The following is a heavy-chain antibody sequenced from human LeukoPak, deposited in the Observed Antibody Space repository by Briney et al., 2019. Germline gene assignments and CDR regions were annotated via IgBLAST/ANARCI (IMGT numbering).Heavy chain of an antibody. V-gene: IGHV1-24*01. D-gene: IGHD6-19*01. J-gene: IGHJ2*01. CDR1: GYTLTELS. CDR3: ARAPLFTPGYSSGWYSNYWYFDL. Sequence: GASVKVSCKVSGYTLTELSMHWVRQAPGKGLEWMGGFDPEDGETIYAQKFQGRVTMTEDTSTDTAYMELSSLRSEDTAVYYCARAPLFTPGYSSGWYSNYWYFDLWGRGTLVTVSS. CDR2: FDPEDGET.